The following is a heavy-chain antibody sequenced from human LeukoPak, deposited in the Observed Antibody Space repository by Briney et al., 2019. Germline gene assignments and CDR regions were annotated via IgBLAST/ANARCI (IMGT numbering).Heavy chain of an antibody. V-gene: IGHV4-30-4*08. CDR2: IYYSGST. Sequence: PSETLSLTCTVSGGSISSGDYYWSWIRQPPGKGLEWIGYIYYSGSTYYNPSLKSRVTISVDTSKNQFSLKLSSVTAADTAVYYCARTDSSAFYYYYMDVWGKGTTVTVSS. CDR3: ARTDSSAFYYYYMDV. D-gene: IGHD3-22*01. CDR1: GGSISSGDYY. J-gene: IGHJ6*03.